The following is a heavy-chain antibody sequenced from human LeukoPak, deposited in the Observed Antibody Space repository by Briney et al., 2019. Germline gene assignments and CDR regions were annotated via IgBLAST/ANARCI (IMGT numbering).Heavy chain of an antibody. V-gene: IGHV3-43*01. CDR3: AKGGRFSSSSHNYEY. Sequence: GGSLRLSCAASGFTFDDYTMHWVRHAPGKGLEWVSLISWDGGSTYYADSVKGRFTISRDNSKNSLYLQMNSLRTEDTALYYCAKGGRFSSSSHNYEYWGQGTLVTVSS. CDR2: ISWDGGST. J-gene: IGHJ4*02. CDR1: GFTFDDYT. D-gene: IGHD6-13*01.